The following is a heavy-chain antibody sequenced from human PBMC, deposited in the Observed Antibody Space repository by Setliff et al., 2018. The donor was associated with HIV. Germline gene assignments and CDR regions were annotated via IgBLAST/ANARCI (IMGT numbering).Heavy chain of an antibody. CDR3: ARGPVDTAMVRGDYLYYMDV. J-gene: IGHJ6*03. V-gene: IGHV1-8*01. CDR2: MNPNSGDT. Sequence: ASVKVSCKASGYTFTSYDINWVRQATGQGLGWMGWMNPNSGDTGYAQKFQGRVTMTRSTSISTAYMELSSLKSEDTAVYYCARGPVDTAMVRGDYLYYMDVWGKGTTVTVSS. D-gene: IGHD5-18*01. CDR1: GYTFTSYD.